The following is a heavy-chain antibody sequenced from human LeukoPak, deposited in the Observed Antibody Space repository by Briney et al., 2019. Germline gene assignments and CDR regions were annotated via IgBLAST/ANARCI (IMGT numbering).Heavy chain of an antibody. CDR3: AKDTLAGYLWFGEFGGFDY. CDR1: GFTFDDYT. D-gene: IGHD3-10*01. J-gene: IGHJ4*02. V-gene: IGHV3-43*01. Sequence: GGSLRLSCAASGFTFDDYTMHWVRQAPGKGLEWVSLISWDGGSTYYADSVKGRFTISRDNSKNSLYLQMNSLRTEDIALYYCAKDTLAGYLWFGEFGGFDYWGQGTLVTVSS. CDR2: ISWDGGST.